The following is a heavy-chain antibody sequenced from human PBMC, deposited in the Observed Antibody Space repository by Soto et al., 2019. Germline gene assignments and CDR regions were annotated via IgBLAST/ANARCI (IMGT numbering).Heavy chain of an antibody. Sequence: GGSLRLSCAASGFTFNTYAMSWVRQAPGKGLEWVSVISGSGGTIYYADSVKGRFTISRDNTKHTLYLQVNSLRAEDTAVYYCARGGYSYGPGTYNWFDPWGQGTLVTVSS. CDR1: GFTFNTYA. D-gene: IGHD5-18*01. CDR3: ARGGYSYGPGTYNWFDP. J-gene: IGHJ5*02. V-gene: IGHV3-23*01. CDR2: ISGSGGTI.